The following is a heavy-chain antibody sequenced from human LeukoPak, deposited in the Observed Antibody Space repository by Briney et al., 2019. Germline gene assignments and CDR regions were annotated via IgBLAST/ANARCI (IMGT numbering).Heavy chain of an antibody. CDR2: IYHSRST. CDR3: ARARSGSYYDY. CDR1: GGSISSGGYS. J-gene: IGHJ4*02. D-gene: IGHD3-10*01. Sequence: PSETLSLTCDVSGGSISSGGYSWSWIRQPPGKGLEWIGYIYHSRSTYYNPSLKSRVTISVDRSKNQFSLKLSSVTAADTAVYYCARARSGSYYDYWGQGTLVTVSS. V-gene: IGHV4-30-2*01.